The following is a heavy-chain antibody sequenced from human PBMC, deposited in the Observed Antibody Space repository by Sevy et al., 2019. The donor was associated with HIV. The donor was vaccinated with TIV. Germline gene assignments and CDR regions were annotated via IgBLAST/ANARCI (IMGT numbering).Heavy chain of an antibody. D-gene: IGHD3-10*01. J-gene: IGHJ6*02. CDR2: INHSGST. CDR3: ARGYYYGSGSYYRGYYYYYYGMDV. Sequence: SETLSLTCAVYGGSFSGYYWSWIRQPPGKGLEWIGEINHSGSTNYNPSLKSRVTISVDTSKNQFSLKLSSVTAADTAVYYCARGYYYGSGSYYRGYYYYYYGMDVWGQRTTVTVSS. CDR1: GGSFSGYY. V-gene: IGHV4-34*01.